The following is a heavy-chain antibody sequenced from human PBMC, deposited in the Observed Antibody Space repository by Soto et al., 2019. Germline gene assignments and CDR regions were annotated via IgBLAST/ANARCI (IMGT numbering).Heavy chain of an antibody. CDR1: GGSISSYY. CDR3: ARDGYYYDSSGYQRVYYFDY. Sequence: SETLSLTCAVSGGSISSYYWSWIRQHTGKGLEWIGYIFYSGSTNYNPSLKSRVTISVDTSKNQFSLKLSSVTAADTAVYYCARDGYYYDSSGYQRVYYFDYWGQGTLVTVSS. J-gene: IGHJ4*02. CDR2: IFYSGST. V-gene: IGHV4-59*01. D-gene: IGHD3-22*01.